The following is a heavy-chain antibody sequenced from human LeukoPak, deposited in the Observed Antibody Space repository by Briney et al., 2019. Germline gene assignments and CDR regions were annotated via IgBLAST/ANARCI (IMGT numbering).Heavy chain of an antibody. J-gene: IGHJ3*02. CDR1: GFTFSSYA. V-gene: IGHV3-64D*06. CDR3: VKESRVVRGVIMDAFDM. D-gene: IGHD3-10*01. Sequence: GESLKISCSASGFTFSSYAMHWVRQAPGKGLEYVSGISINGGSTDYADSVKGRFTISRDNSKNTVYLQMSSLRAEDTAVYYCVKESRVVRGVIMDAFDMWGQGTMVTVSS. CDR2: ISINGGST.